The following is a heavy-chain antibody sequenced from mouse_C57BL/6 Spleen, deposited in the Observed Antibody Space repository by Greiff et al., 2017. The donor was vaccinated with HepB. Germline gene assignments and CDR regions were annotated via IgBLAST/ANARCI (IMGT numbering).Heavy chain of an antibody. CDR2: IHPNSGST. CDR3: AIYYYGSSLGWYFDV. CDR1: GYTFTSYW. V-gene: IGHV1-64*01. D-gene: IGHD1-1*01. Sequence: QVQLQQPGAELVKPGASVKLSCKASGYTFTSYWMHWVKQRPGQGLEWIGMIHPNSGSTNYNEKFKSKATLTVDKSSSTAYMQLSSLTSEDSAVYYCAIYYYGSSLGWYFDVWGTGTTVTVSS. J-gene: IGHJ1*03.